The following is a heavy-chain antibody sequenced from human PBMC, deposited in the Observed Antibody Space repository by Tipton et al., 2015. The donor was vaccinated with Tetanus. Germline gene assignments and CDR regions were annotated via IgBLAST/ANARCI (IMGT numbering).Heavy chain of an antibody. CDR3: ASGSALDY. CDR2: ISSTSTYI. V-gene: IGHV3-21*01. D-gene: IGHD6-25*01. J-gene: IGHJ4*02. Sequence: SLRLSCAVSGFIFSSYTMNWVRQAPGKGLEWVLSISSTSTYIYYADSLKGRFTISRDNAKNSLYLQMNSLRAEDTAVYYCASGSALDYWGQGTLVTVSS. CDR1: GFIFSSYT.